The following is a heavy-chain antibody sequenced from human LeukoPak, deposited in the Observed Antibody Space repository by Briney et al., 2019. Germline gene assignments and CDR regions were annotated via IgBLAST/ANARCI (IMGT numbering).Heavy chain of an antibody. D-gene: IGHD3-22*01. CDR2: IYYSGTT. Sequence: SETLSLTCTVSGGSMSSYYWSWLRQPPGKRLEWIGYIYYSGTTNYNPSLKSRVTISVDTSKNQFSLKLSSVTAADTAVYYCARVDSSGYKELIDYWGQGTLVTVSS. CDR3: ARVDSSGYKELIDY. CDR1: GGSMSSYY. J-gene: IGHJ4*02. V-gene: IGHV4-59*01.